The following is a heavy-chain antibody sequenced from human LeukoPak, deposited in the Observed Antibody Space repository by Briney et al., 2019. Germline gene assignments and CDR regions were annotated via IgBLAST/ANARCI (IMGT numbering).Heavy chain of an antibody. CDR3: TRDLISGYSRSHSHFDP. CDR2: IYYRGST. D-gene: IGHD5-12*01. J-gene: IGHJ5*02. V-gene: IGHV4-59*11. CDR1: GGSIRGHY. Sequence: SETLSLTCTVSGGSIRGHYWSWIRQPPGKGLEWIGYIYYRGSTSYNPSLKSRVTISVDTSKNQFSLDLSSVTAADTAVYYCTRDLISGYSRSHSHFDPWGQGTLVTVSS.